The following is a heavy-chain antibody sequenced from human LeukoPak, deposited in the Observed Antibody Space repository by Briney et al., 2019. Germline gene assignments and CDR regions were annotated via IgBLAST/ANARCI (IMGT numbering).Heavy chain of an antibody. CDR3: AKSLGRYSYIHSPIDY. CDR2: ISGSGGST. J-gene: IGHJ4*02. Sequence: GGSLRLSCAASGFTFSSYAMSWVRQAPGKGLEWVSAISGSGGSTYYADSVKGRFTISRDNSKNTLYLQMNSLRAEDTAVYYCAKSLGRYSYIHSPIDYWGQGTLVTVSS. V-gene: IGHV3-23*01. D-gene: IGHD5-18*01. CDR1: GFTFSSYA.